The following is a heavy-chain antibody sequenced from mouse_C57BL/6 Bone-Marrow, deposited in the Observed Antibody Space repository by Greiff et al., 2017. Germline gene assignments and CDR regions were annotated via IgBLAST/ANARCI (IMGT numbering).Heavy chain of an antibody. CDR1: GYTFTSYW. Sequence: VQLQQPGAELVMPGASVTLSCTASGYTFTSYWMHWVQQRPGQGLEWIGEIDPSGSYTNYTQTFKGMSTFTVDTSSSTAYMQHISLTSEDSAVYYCSRCSDDYDERYYAMDYWGQGTSVTVSS. CDR2: IDPSGSYT. CDR3: SRCSDDYDERYYAMDY. J-gene: IGHJ4*01. V-gene: IGHV1-69*01. D-gene: IGHD2-4*01.